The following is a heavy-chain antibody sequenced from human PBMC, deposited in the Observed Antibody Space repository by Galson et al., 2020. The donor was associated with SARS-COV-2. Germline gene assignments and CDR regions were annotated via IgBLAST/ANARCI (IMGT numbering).Heavy chain of an antibody. CDR1: GFPFSTYA. CDR3: AKDLMAIEVNYYYDGMDV. D-gene: IGHD2-21*01. Sequence: GGSLRLSCAASGFPFSTYAMSWVRQAPGKGLEWVSAISDSGGRTYYADSVKGRFTISRDNSKNTMCLQMNSLRAEDTAVYYCAKDLMAIEVNYYYDGMDVWGQGTTVTVSS. J-gene: IGHJ6*02. CDR2: ISDSGGRT. V-gene: IGHV3-23*01.